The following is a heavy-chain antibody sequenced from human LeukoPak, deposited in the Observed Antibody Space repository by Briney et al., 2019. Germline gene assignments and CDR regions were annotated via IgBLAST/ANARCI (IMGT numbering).Heavy chain of an antibody. J-gene: IGHJ6*02. CDR1: GYNFIGYY. D-gene: IGHD2-8*01. V-gene: IGHV1-46*01. Sequence: GASVKVSCKASGYNFIGYYMHWVRQAPGQGLEWMGIINPSGGSTSYAQKFQDRVTMTRDTSTSTVYMELSSLKSEDTAVYYCAREDVVLVDAVRYQYYGMDVWGQGTTVTVSS. CDR2: INPSGGST. CDR3: AREDVVLVDAVRYQYYGMDV.